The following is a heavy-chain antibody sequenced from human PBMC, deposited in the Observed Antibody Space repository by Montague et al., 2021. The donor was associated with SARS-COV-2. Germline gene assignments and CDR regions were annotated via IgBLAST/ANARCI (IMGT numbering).Heavy chain of an antibody. CDR1: GFSFNRHS. V-gene: IGHV3-21*04. J-gene: IGHJ6*02. D-gene: IGHD2-15*01. CDR3: ARVVGHSPYYYGMDV. CDR2: ISSISHYI. Sequence: SLRLSCAASGFSFNRHSMNWVRQAPGKGLEWVSSISSISHYIYYADSVKGRFTISRDNAKNSLYLQMNSLRAEDTALYHCARVVGHSPYYYGMDVWGQGTTVTVSS.